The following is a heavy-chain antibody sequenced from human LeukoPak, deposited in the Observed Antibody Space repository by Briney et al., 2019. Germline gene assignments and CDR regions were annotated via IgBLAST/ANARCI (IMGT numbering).Heavy chain of an antibody. CDR3: ARDVCDGGDCYLFDY. V-gene: IGHV4-30-2*01. D-gene: IGHD2-21*02. CDR1: GGSISSGGYS. J-gene: IGHJ4*02. Sequence: SQTLSLTCAVSGGSISSGGYSWSWIRQPPGKGLEWIGYIYHSGSTFYIPSLKSRVTISVDRSKNQFSLKLRSVTAADTAVYYCARDVCDGGDCYLFDYWGQGTLVTVSS. CDR2: IYHSGST.